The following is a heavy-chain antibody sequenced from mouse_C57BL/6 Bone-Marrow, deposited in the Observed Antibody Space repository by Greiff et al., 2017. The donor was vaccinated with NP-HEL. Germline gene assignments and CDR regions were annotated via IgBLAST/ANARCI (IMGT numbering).Heavy chain of an antibody. CDR1: GFTFSDYY. Sequence: EVMLVESEGGLVQPGSSMKLSCTASGFTFSDYYMAWVRQVPEKGLEWVANINYDGSSTYYLDSLKSRFIISRDNAKNILYLQMSSLKSEDTATYYCARDRDLVGYFDYWGQGTTLTVSS. CDR2: INYDGSST. V-gene: IGHV5-16*01. D-gene: IGHD2-12*01. J-gene: IGHJ2*01. CDR3: ARDRDLVGYFDY.